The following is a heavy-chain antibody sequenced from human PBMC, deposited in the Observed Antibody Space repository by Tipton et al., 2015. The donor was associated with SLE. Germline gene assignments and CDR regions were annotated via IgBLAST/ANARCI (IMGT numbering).Heavy chain of an antibody. CDR1: GYTFANFW. J-gene: IGHJ4*02. CDR2: IYPADSDT. CDR3: ARDQASPGLDF. V-gene: IGHV5-51*01. Sequence: QSGAEVKKPGESLKISCRVSGYTFANFWISWVRQTPGKCLEWMGFIYPADSDTKYSPSFEGQVTISADKSTSTANLQWNSLKTSDTAMYYCARDQASPGLDFWGQGTLVTVSS.